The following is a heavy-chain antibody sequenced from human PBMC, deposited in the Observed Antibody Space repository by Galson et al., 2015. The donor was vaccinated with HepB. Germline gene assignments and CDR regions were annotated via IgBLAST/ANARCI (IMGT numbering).Heavy chain of an antibody. Sequence: SLRLSCAASGFTFSSYSMNWVRQAPGKGLEWVSSISSSSSYIYYADSVKGRFTISRDNAKNSLYLQMNSLRAEDTAVYYCARAVDTAMADPSNYYYYGMDVWGQGTTVTVSS. CDR2: ISSSSSYI. CDR1: GFTFSSYS. V-gene: IGHV3-21*01. D-gene: IGHD5-18*01. CDR3: ARAVDTAMADPSNYYYYGMDV. J-gene: IGHJ6*02.